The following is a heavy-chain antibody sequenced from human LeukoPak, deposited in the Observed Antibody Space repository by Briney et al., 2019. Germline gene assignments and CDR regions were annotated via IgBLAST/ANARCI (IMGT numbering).Heavy chain of an antibody. D-gene: IGHD3-16*01. CDR2: IYYSGGT. J-gene: IGHJ3*01. Sequence: SETLSLTCTVSGGSISSSSYYWGWIRQPPGKGLEWIGSIYYSGGTYYNPSLKSRVTISVDTSKNQFSLKLSSVTAADTAVYYCAHFRGGSFDFWGQGTMVTVSS. V-gene: IGHV4-39*01. CDR1: GGSISSSSYY. CDR3: AHFRGGSFDF.